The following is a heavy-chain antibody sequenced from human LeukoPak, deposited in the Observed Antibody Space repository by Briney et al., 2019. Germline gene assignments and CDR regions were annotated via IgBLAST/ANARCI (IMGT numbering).Heavy chain of an antibody. CDR2: ISSNGGST. J-gene: IGHJ4*02. CDR1: GFTFSSYA. Sequence: GSLRLSCAAPGFTFSSYAMHWVRQAPGKGLEYVSAISSNGGSTYYANSVKGRFTISRDNSKNTLYLQMGSLRAEDMAVYYCARGTVLGIAVAGTGYYFDYWGQGTLVTVSS. D-gene: IGHD6-19*01. CDR3: ARGTVLGIAVAGTGYYFDY. V-gene: IGHV3-64*01.